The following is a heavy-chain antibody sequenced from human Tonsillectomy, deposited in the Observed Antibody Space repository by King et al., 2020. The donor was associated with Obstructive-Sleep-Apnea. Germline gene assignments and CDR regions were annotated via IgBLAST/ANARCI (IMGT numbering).Heavy chain of an antibody. CDR2: IYKSGRT. D-gene: IGHD6-19*01. V-gene: IGHV4-61*01. Sequence: QLQESGPGLVKPSETLSLTCTVSGGSVSSGSYYWSWIRQPPGKGLEWIGYIYKSGRTNRNPYLKSRVTISLDTSMNQFSLKLSSVTAAETAVYYCARSPIAVAGTPFDYWGQGALVTVSS. CDR3: ARSPIAVAGTPFDY. CDR1: GGSVSSGSYY. J-gene: IGHJ4*02.